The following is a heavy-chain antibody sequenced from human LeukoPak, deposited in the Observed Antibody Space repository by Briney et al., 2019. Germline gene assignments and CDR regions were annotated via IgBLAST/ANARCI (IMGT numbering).Heavy chain of an antibody. CDR1: GFPFSDHY. D-gene: IGHD4-23*01. CDR3: ARDGMDGGNFDY. CDR2: IKYKAYTYTA. Sequence: GGTLRLSRAASGFPFSDHYMDWFRQAPGQGLEWVARIKYKAYTYTAEHAASVKGRFTISRDDSKNSLYLQMNSLKTEDTAVYYCARDGMDGGNFDYWGQGTLVTVSS. J-gene: IGHJ4*02. V-gene: IGHV3-72*01.